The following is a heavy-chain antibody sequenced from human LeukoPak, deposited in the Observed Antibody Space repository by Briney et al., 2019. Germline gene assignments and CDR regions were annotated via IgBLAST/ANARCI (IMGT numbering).Heavy chain of an antibody. CDR2: IIPIFTTT. CDR3: ARDPLAASAPGYFDY. V-gene: IGHV1-69*13. CDR1: GGTFSNFG. D-gene: IGHD6-13*01. Sequence: SVKVSCKASGGTFSNFGISWVRQAPGQGLEWMGEIIPIFTTTNYAQKFRGRVTITAHESTSTAYLELSSLTSEDTAVYYCARDPLAASAPGYFDYWGQGTLVTVSA. J-gene: IGHJ4*02.